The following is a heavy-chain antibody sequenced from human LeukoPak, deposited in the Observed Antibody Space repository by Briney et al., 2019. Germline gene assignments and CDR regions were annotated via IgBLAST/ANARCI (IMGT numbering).Heavy chain of an antibody. CDR3: ARAYSRVLFDI. Sequence: ASVKVSCKASGYTFTSYDINWVRQATGQGPEWMGWMNPNSGNTGYAQRFQGRVTMTRNTSISTAYMELSSLRSEDTAVYYCARAYSRVLFDIWGQGTMVTVSS. CDR2: MNPNSGNT. J-gene: IGHJ3*02. V-gene: IGHV1-8*01. D-gene: IGHD4-11*01. CDR1: GYTFTSYD.